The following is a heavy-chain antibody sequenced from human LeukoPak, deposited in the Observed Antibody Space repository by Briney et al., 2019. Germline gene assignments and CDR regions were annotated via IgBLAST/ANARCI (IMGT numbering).Heavy chain of an antibody. Sequence: GGSLRLSCAASGLTLSSYAMSWVRQAPGKGLEWVSAISGSGGSTYYADSVKGRFTISRDNSKNTLYLQMNSLRAEDTAVYYCAKVGQPFGYYYMDVWGKGTTVTISS. J-gene: IGHJ6*03. D-gene: IGHD3-16*01. CDR3: AKVGQPFGYYYMDV. CDR1: GLTLSSYA. V-gene: IGHV3-23*01. CDR2: ISGSGGST.